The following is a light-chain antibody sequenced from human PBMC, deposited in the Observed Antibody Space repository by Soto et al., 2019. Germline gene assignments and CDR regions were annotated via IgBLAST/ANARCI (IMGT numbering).Light chain of an antibody. J-gene: IGLJ2*01. Sequence: QSALTQPASVSGSPGQSITISCTGTSSDVGSYNLVSWYQQHPGKAPKLMIDEVSKRPSGVSNRFSGSKSGNTASLTISGVQAEDEADYYCGSYAGSVVFGGGTKLPS. CDR2: EVS. V-gene: IGLV2-23*02. CDR3: GSYAGSVV. CDR1: SSDVGSYNL.